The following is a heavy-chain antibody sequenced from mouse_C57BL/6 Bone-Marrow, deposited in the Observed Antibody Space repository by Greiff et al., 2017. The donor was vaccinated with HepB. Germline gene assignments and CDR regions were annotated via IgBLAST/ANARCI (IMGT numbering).Heavy chain of an antibody. J-gene: IGHJ2*01. CDR2: IYPGGGYT. D-gene: IGHD1-1*01. V-gene: IGHV1-63*01. CDR3: ARVGLDYGSSLYYFDY. CDR1: GYTFTNYW. Sequence: VKLVESGAELVRPGTSVKMSCKASGYTFTNYWIGWAKQRPGHGLEWIGDIYPGGGYTNYNEKFKGKATLTADKSSSTAYMQFSSLTSEDSAIYYCARVGLDYGSSLYYFDYWGQGTTLTVSS.